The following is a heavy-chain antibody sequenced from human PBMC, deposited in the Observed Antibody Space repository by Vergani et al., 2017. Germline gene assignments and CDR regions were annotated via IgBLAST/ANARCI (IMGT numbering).Heavy chain of an antibody. V-gene: IGHV4-39*01. J-gene: IGHJ6*03. CDR3: ARRSYGGNSYYYYMDV. CDR1: GFTFTAHG. D-gene: IGHD4-23*01. CDR2: IYYSGST. Sequence: VQLLESGGGSAQPGESLRLSCVASGFTFTAHGLNWVRQAPGKGLEWIGSIYYSGSTYYNPSLKSRVTISVDTSKNQFSLKLSSVTAADTAVYYCARRSYGGNSYYYYMDVWGKGTTVTVSS.